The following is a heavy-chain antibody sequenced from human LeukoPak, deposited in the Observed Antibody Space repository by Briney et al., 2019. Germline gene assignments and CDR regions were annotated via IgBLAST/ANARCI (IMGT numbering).Heavy chain of an antibody. CDR1: GDSISGFY. V-gene: IGHV4-59*01. CDR2: IYYSGST. Sequence: PSETLSLTCTVSGDSISGFYWTWIRQPPGKGLEWIGFIYYSGSTNYNPSLKSRVTISADTSKNQFSLKLTSVTAADTAVYYCARESYYYGSGRYNWLDPWGQGTLVTVSS. J-gene: IGHJ5*02. CDR3: ARESYYYGSGRYNWLDP. D-gene: IGHD3-10*01.